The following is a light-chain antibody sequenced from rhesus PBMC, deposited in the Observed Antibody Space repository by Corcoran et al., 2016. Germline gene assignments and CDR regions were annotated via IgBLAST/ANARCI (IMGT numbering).Light chain of an antibody. CDR2: NVS. J-gene: IGKJ2*01. CDR3: QQYYSDPYS. Sequence: DIQMTQSPSSLSASVGDTVTITCRASQSFSGSLAWYQQKPGKAPKLLIYNVSSLQSGVPSRFSGTKSGTDFTITISSLQPEDFASYYCQQYYSDPYSFGQGTKVEIK. CDR1: QSFSGS. V-gene: IGKV1-46*01.